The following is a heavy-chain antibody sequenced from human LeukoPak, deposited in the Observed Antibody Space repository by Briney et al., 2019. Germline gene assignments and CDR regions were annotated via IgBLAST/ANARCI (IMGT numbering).Heavy chain of an antibody. J-gene: IGHJ4*02. V-gene: IGHV6-1*01. CDR2: TYYRSKWYN. CDR3: ARGVFSGSRLARGRVGYFDY. D-gene: IGHD1-26*01. Sequence: KPSQTLSLTCAISGDSVSSNSAAWNWIRQSPSRGLEWLGRTYYRSKWYNDYAVSVKSRITINPDTSKNQFSLQLNSVTPEDTAVYYCARGVFSGSRLARGRVGYFDYWGQGTLVTVSS. CDR1: GDSVSSNSAA.